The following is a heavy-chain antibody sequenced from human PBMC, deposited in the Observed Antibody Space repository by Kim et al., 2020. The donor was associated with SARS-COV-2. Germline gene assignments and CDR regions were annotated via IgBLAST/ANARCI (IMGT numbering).Heavy chain of an antibody. D-gene: IGHD3-3*01. CDR2: ISSSSSTI. Sequence: GGSLRLSCAASGFTFSSYAMNWVRQAPGKGLEWVSYISSSSSTIYYADSVKGRFTISRDNAKNSLYLQMNSLRDEDTAVYYCARDPHYDFWRCYPDDPFDYWGQGTLVTVSS. J-gene: IGHJ4*02. CDR3: ARDPHYDFWRCYPDDPFDY. CDR1: GFTFSSYA. V-gene: IGHV3-48*02.